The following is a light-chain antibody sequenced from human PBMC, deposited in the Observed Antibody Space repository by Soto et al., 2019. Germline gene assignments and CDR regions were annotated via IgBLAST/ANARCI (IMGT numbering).Light chain of an antibody. V-gene: IGKV3-11*01. CDR2: DAS. Sequence: PGERATLSCRASQSVTTYLAWYQQKPGQAPRLLIYDASNRATGIPARFSGSGSGTDFTLTISSLEPEDFAVYYCQQRGNWPPITFGQGTRLEI. CDR3: QQRGNWPPIT. J-gene: IGKJ5*01. CDR1: QSVTTY.